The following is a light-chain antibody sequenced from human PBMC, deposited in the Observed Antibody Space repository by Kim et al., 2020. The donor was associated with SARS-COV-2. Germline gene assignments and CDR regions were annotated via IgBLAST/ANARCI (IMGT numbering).Light chain of an antibody. V-gene: IGLV3-21*04. CDR1: NIASNS. CDR2: YDS. Sequence: SSELTQPPSVSVAPGKTARITCGGNNIASNSVHWYQQKPGQAPVLVIYYDSDRPSGIPERFSGSNSGNTATLTISRVEAGDEADYYCQVWDSSSDPAVFGGGTQLTVL. J-gene: IGLJ2*01. CDR3: QVWDSSSDPAV.